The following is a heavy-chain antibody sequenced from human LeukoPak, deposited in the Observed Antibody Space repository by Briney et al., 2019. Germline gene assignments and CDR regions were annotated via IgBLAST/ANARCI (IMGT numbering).Heavy chain of an antibody. Sequence: SVKVSCKASGGTFSSYAISWVRQAPGQGLEWMGGIIPIFGTANYAQKFQGRVTITADESTSTAYMELSSLRSEDTAVYYCARGEYQLLFPTQYYYYGMDVWGQGTTVTVSS. D-gene: IGHD2-2*01. CDR1: GGTFSSYA. J-gene: IGHJ6*02. V-gene: IGHV1-69*13. CDR3: ARGEYQLLFPTQYYYYGMDV. CDR2: IIPIFGTA.